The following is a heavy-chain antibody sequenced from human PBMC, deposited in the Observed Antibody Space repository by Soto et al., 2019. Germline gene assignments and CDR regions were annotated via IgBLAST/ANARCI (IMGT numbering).Heavy chain of an antibody. Sequence: SETLSLTCTVSGGSIHTGGFYWSWIRQLPGKGLEWLGYIYYTGSTQYTPSLKSRLSISTDTSDNQFSLRLNSVTAADTAVYYCATSLVTSRARVDYWGQGTPVTVSS. CDR1: GGSIHTGGFY. D-gene: IGHD1-26*01. J-gene: IGHJ4*02. CDR3: ATSLVTSRARVDY. CDR2: IYYTGST. V-gene: IGHV4-31*03.